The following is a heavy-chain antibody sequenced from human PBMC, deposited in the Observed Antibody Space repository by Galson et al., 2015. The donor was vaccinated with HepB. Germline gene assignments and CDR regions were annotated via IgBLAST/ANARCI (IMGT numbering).Heavy chain of an antibody. Sequence: SVKVSCKASGYTFTGHYMHWVRQAPGQGLEWMGWVNPNSGGTKYAQKFQGWVTMTRDTSISTAYMELSRLRSDDTAVYYCARAGSSTSSLDAFDIWGQGTMVTVSS. V-gene: IGHV1-2*04. J-gene: IGHJ3*02. D-gene: IGHD2-2*01. CDR2: VNPNSGGT. CDR3: ARAGSSTSSLDAFDI. CDR1: GYTFTGHY.